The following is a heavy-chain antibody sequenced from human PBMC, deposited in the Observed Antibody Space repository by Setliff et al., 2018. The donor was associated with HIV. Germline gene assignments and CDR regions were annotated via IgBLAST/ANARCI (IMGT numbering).Heavy chain of an antibody. Sequence: RASVKVSCKASGYTFSSYDINWVRQATGQGLEWMGWMNPNSANTVFAQKFQGRVTMTRNSSISTAYMELSSLRSEDTAVYYCATDPQAGKFVPPPMMNWFDPWGQGTLVTVSS. J-gene: IGHJ5*02. CDR2: MNPNSANT. CDR1: GYTFSSYD. V-gene: IGHV1-8*02. CDR3: ATDPQAGKFVPPPMMNWFDP. D-gene: IGHD3-16*01.